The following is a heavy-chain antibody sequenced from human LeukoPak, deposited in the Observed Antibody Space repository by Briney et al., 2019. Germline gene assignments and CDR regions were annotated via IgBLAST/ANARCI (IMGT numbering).Heavy chain of an antibody. CDR2: ISAYNGNT. J-gene: IGHJ3*02. CDR3: ARSQAYGDPFSAFDI. V-gene: IGHV1-18*01. Sequence: GASVKVSCKASGYTFTSYGISWVRQAPGQGLEWMGWISAYNGNTNYAQKLQGRVTMTTDTSTSTAYMELRSLRSDDTVVYYCARSQAYGDPFSAFDIWGQGTMVTVSS. D-gene: IGHD4-17*01. CDR1: GYTFTSYG.